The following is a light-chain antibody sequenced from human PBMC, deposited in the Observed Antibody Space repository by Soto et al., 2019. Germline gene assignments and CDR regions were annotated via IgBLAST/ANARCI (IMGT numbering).Light chain of an antibody. Sequence: DVQMTQTPSSLSASVGDRVILTCRASQSIGNWLAWYQQKPGKAPKLLIYKASSLESGVPTRCSCSGSVTDFTITIRSLQPEDFDTYYCQQYTSYVFGHGTKVDIK. CDR3: QQYTSYV. V-gene: IGKV1-5*03. CDR2: KAS. J-gene: IGKJ3*01. CDR1: QSIGNW.